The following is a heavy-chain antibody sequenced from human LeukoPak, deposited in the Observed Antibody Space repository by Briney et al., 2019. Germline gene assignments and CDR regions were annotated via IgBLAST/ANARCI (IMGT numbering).Heavy chain of an antibody. V-gene: IGHV4-39*01. CDR1: GVSISSSNYY. CDR2: IHYSGST. D-gene: IGHD3-9*01. Sequence: SETLSLTCTVSGVSISSSNYYWAWIRQPPGKGLEWIGNIHYSGSTYYNASLNSRITMSIDTSKNRFSLRLSSVTAADTAVFFCARLPERSDLLPSYANSFDWWGQGTLVTVSS. J-gene: IGHJ4*02. CDR3: ARLPERSDLLPSYANSFDW.